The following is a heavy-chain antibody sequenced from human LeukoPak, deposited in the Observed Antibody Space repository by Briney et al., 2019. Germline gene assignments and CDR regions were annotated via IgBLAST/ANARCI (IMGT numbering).Heavy chain of an antibody. Sequence: PGGSLRLSCAASGFTFSSYSMNWVRQTPGKGLVSVSYIYNDGSSTSYADSVKGRFTISRDNAKNTLYLQMNSLRAEDTAIYYCVRDYHYYIDVWGKGTTVIVSS. CDR1: GFTFSSYS. CDR3: VRDYHYYIDV. V-gene: IGHV3-74*01. J-gene: IGHJ6*03. CDR2: IYNDGSST.